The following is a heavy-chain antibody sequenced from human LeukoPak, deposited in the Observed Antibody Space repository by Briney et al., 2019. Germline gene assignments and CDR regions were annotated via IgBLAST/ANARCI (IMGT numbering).Heavy chain of an antibody. J-gene: IGHJ4*02. D-gene: IGHD6-19*01. CDR1: GYTFTGYY. Sequence: EASVKVSCKASGYTFTGYYMHWVRQAPGQGLEWMGWISAYNGNTNYAQKLQGRVTMTTDTSTSTAYMELRSLRSDDTAVYYCARDVSPGIAVADYYFDYWGQGTLVTVSS. V-gene: IGHV1-18*04. CDR2: ISAYNGNT. CDR3: ARDVSPGIAVADYYFDY.